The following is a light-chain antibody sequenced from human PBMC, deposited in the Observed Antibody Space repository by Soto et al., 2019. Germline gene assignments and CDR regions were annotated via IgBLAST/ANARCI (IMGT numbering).Light chain of an antibody. J-gene: IGKJ1*01. CDR1: QSVSIY. V-gene: IGKV3-11*01. Sequence: EIVLTQSPATLPLSPGERATLSCRASQSVSIYLAWYQQKPGQAPRLLIYDASSRATDIPARFTGSGSGTDFTLTSSSLEPEDVAVYYCQQRSNWPWTFGQGTKVEIK. CDR3: QQRSNWPWT. CDR2: DAS.